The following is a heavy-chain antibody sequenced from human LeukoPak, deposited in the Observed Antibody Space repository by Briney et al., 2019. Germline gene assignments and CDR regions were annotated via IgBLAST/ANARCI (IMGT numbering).Heavy chain of an antibody. Sequence: GGSLILSCAASGFTFSSYEMNWVRQAPGKRQEWISYISSSGTTIYYADSEKGRFTISRDNAKNSLYLQMNSLRAEDTAVYYCATAITGTVYFDYWGQGTLVTVSS. D-gene: IGHD1-7*01. CDR1: GFTFSSYE. CDR2: ISSSGTTI. V-gene: IGHV3-48*03. CDR3: ATAITGTVYFDY. J-gene: IGHJ4*02.